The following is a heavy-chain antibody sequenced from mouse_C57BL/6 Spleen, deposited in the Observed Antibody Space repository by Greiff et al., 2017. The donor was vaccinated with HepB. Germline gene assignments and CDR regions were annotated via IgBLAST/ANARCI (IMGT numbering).Heavy chain of an antibody. V-gene: IGHV1-15*01. CDR1: GYTFTDYE. D-gene: IGHD1-1*01. CDR3: TNRGYYGSSYRNFDV. J-gene: IGHJ1*03. CDR2: IDPETGGT. Sequence: QVHVKQSGAELVRPGASVTLSCKASGYTFTDYEMHWVKQTPVHGLEWIGAIDPETGGTAYNQKFKGKAILTADKSSSTAYMELRSLTSEDSAVYYCTNRGYYGSSYRNFDVWGTGTTVTVSS.